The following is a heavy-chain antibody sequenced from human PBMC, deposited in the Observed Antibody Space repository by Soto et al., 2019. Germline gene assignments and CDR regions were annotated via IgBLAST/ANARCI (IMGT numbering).Heavy chain of an antibody. J-gene: IGHJ4*02. CDR1: GGSFSGPY. D-gene: IGHD3-16*01. CDR2: IDHSGST. CDR3: ARRGGGNFPYYFDY. V-gene: IGHV4-34*01. Sequence: QVHLQQWGAGLLKPSETLSLTCAVYGGSFSGPYWSWIRQPPGKGLEWIGEIDHSGSTNYSPSLKSRVTISVHTYKHQFSLKLSSVTAADTAVYYCARRGGGNFPYYFDYWGRRTLVTVSS.